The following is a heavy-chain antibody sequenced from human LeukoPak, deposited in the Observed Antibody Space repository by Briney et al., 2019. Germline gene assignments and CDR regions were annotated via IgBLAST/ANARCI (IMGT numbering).Heavy chain of an antibody. Sequence: XXQXPGXXXXXXGYIYHSGSTYYNPSLKSRVTISVDRSKNQFSLKLSSVTAADTAVYYCARVTYFDWFHFDYWGQGTLVTVSS. D-gene: IGHD3-9*01. CDR3: ARVTYFDWFHFDY. J-gene: IGHJ4*02. CDR2: IYHSGST. V-gene: IGHV4-30-2*01.